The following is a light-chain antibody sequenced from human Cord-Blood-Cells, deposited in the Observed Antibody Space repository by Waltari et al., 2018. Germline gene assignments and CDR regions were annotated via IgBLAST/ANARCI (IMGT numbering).Light chain of an antibody. CDR1: RRAVGRYNL. V-gene: IGLV2-23*01. J-gene: IGLJ2*01. CDR3: CSYAGSSTHVV. CDR2: EGS. Sequence: SALTQPASVSGSPGQSITISSTATRRAVGRYNLVSWYQQHPGKAPKLMIYEGSKRPSGVSNRFSGSKSGNTASLTISGLQAEDEADYYCCSYAGSSTHVVFGGGTKLTVL.